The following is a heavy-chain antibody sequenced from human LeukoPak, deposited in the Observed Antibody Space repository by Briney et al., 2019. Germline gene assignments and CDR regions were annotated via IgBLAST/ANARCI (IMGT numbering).Heavy chain of an antibody. CDR3: AKGDSITMVRGVPRFDY. CDR1: GFTFSSYA. Sequence: PGGSLRLSCAASGFTFSSYAMSWVRQAPGKGLEWVSAISGSGGSTYYADSVMGRFTISRDNSKNTLYPQMNSLRAEDTAVYYCAKGDSITMVRGVPRFDYWGQGTLVTVSS. D-gene: IGHD3-10*01. J-gene: IGHJ4*02. V-gene: IGHV3-23*01. CDR2: ISGSGGST.